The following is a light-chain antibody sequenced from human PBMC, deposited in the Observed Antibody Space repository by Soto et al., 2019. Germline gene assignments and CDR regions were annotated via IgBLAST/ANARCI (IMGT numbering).Light chain of an antibody. Sequence: EVVMTLSPAILSVSTGDRATLSCRASQSVGSKLAWYQQKPGQAPRLVIYGASIRGTGIPARVTGSGSGTEFTLTISSLQSEDFAVYYCQQYNNWPPTFGPGTKADV. CDR1: QSVGSK. J-gene: IGKJ3*01. CDR3: QQYNNWPPT. V-gene: IGKV3-15*01. CDR2: GAS.